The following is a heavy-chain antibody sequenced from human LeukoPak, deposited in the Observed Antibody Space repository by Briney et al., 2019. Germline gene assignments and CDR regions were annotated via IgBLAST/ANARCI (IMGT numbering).Heavy chain of an antibody. CDR2: ISYDGSNK. CDR1: RFTFSSYT. D-gene: IGHD3-22*01. CDR3: ARDLPHSSGFLYN. V-gene: IGHV3-30-3*01. J-gene: IGHJ4*02. Sequence: ERSLRLSCAASRFTFSSYTIYWVRQAPGKGLEWVAVISYDGSNKYYADSVKGRFTISRDNSKNMLYLEMNSLRAEDTAVYYCARDLPHSSGFLYNWGQGTLVTVSS.